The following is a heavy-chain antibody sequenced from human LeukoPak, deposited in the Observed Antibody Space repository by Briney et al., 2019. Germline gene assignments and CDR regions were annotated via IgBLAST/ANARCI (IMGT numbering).Heavy chain of an antibody. CDR1: GFTFRTAA. Sequence: GGSLRLPCAASGFTFRTAAMTWVRQAPGKGLEWVSSISGRGTSPKYADSVKGRFTISRDNSKNTLYLQVNSLRSDDTAVYYCAKVAVGWVAFEYWGQGTLVTVSS. CDR2: ISGRGTSP. CDR3: AKVAVGWVAFEY. J-gene: IGHJ4*02. D-gene: IGHD2-15*01. V-gene: IGHV3-23*01.